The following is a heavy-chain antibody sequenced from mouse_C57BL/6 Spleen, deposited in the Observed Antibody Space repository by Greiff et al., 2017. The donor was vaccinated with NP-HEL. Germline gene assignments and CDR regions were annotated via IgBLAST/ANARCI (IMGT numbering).Heavy chain of an antibody. J-gene: IGHJ3*01. CDR3: ARGRNYDYDGAWFAY. CDR2: IYPRDGST. Sequence: VNVVESGPELVKPGASVKLSCKASGYTFTSYDINWVKQRPGQGLEWIGWIYPRDGSTKYNEKFKGKATLTVDTSSSTAYMELHSLTSEDSAVYVCARGRNYDYDGAWFAYWGQGTLVTVSA. V-gene: IGHV1-85*01. CDR1: GYTFTSYD. D-gene: IGHD2-4*01.